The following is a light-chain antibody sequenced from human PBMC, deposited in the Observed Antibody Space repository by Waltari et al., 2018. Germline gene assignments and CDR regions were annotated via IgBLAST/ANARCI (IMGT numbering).Light chain of an antibody. V-gene: IGKV1-33*01. Sequence: DIQMTQSPSSMSASVGDRVSITSQASQDISIYLSWYQQKPGKAPKVLIYDASNLETGVPSRFTGSRSGTDFTFTISSLQPEDIATYYCQQYKDLPRTFGQGTKVEIK. J-gene: IGKJ1*01. CDR2: DAS. CDR1: QDISIY. CDR3: QQYKDLPRT.